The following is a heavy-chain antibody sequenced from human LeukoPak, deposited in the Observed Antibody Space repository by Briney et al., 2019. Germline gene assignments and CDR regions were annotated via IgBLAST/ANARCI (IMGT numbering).Heavy chain of an antibody. CDR1: GFTFSSYW. CDR2: IKQDGSEK. Sequence: GGSLRLSSAASGFTFSSYWMSWVRQAPGKGLEWVANIKQDGSEKYYVESVRGRFTISRDNAKNSLYLQMNSLRAEDTAVYYCARDDATTNYDSWGQGTLVTVSS. D-gene: IGHD5-12*01. CDR3: ARDDATTNYDS. V-gene: IGHV3-7*01. J-gene: IGHJ4*02.